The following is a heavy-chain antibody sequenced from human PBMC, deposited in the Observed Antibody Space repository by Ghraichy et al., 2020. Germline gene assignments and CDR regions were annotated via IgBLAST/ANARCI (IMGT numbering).Heavy chain of an antibody. J-gene: IGHJ4*02. Sequence: LSLTCAASGFTFSSYGMHWVRQAPGKGLEWVAVIWYDGSNKYYADSVKGRFTISRDNSKNTLYLQMNSLRAEDTAVYYCARGPTTVTNTYLGYWGQGTLVTVSS. CDR1: GFTFSSYG. CDR2: IWYDGSNK. D-gene: IGHD4-17*01. V-gene: IGHV3-33*01. CDR3: ARGPTTVTNTYLGY.